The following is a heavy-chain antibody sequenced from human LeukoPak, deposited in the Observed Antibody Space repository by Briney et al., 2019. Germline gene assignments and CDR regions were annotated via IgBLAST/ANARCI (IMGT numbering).Heavy chain of an antibody. Sequence: SQTLSLTCGVYGESFSGFYWSWIRQPPGKGLEWIGSIYYSGSTYYNPSLKSRVTISVDTSKNQFSLKLSSVTAADTAVYYCARAHSSSWYIYYFDYWGQGTLVTVSS. V-gene: IGHV4-34*01. J-gene: IGHJ4*02. CDR3: ARAHSSSWYIYYFDY. D-gene: IGHD6-13*01. CDR2: IYYSGST. CDR1: GESFSGFY.